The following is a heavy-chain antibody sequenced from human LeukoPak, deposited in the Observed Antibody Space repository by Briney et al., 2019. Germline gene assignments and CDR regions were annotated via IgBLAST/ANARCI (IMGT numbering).Heavy chain of an antibody. CDR1: GGSLSGYY. D-gene: IGHD6-13*01. CDR2: INHSGST. CDR3: AREGGIAAAAYDY. V-gene: IGHV4-34*01. Sequence: SETLSLTCAVYGGSLSGYYWSWIRQPPGKGLEWIGEINHSGSTNYNPSLKSRVTISVDKSKNQFSLKLSSVTAADTAVYYCAREGGIAAAAYDYWGQGTLVTVSS. J-gene: IGHJ4*02.